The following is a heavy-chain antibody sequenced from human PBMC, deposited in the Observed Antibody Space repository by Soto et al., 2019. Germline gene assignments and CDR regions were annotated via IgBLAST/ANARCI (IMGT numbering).Heavy chain of an antibody. D-gene: IGHD3-10*01. V-gene: IGHV4-31*03. CDR3: ARERYDYYGSGSPVY. CDR2: IYYSGST. CDR1: GGSISSGGYY. J-gene: IGHJ4*02. Sequence: QVQLQESGPGLVKPSQTLSLTCTVSGGSISSGGYYWSWIRQHQGKGLEWIGYIYYSGSTYYNPSLKSRVTISVDTSKNQFSLKLSSVTAADTAVYYCARERYDYYGSGSPVYWGQGTLVTVSS.